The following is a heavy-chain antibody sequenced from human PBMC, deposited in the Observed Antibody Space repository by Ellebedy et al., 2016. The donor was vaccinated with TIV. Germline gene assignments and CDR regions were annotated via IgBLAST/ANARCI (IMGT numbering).Heavy chain of an antibody. V-gene: IGHV3-30*16. CDR1: GVGFSRAI. J-gene: IGHJ4*02. CDR2: ISYDGSL. Sequence: PGGSLRLSCEASGVGFSRAIIHWVRQAPGKGLEWVAAISYDGSLYYADSVKGRFTLSRDASKNMIYVEMNNLGGEDTAVYFCAREGHTSGRCGDFENWGPGTLVTVSS. D-gene: IGHD6-19*01. CDR3: AREGHTSGRCGDFEN.